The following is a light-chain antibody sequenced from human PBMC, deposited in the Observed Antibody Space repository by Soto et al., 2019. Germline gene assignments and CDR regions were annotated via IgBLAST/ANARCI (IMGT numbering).Light chain of an antibody. V-gene: IGKV3-11*01. CDR2: DAS. Sequence: EMVLTQSPATLSLSPGERATLSFRASQSVSSYLAWYQQKPGQAPRLLISDASNRATGIPARFSGSGSGTDFTLTISSLEPEDFAVYYCQPRSNWPLTFGGGTKV. CDR1: QSVSSY. CDR3: QPRSNWPLT. J-gene: IGKJ4*01.